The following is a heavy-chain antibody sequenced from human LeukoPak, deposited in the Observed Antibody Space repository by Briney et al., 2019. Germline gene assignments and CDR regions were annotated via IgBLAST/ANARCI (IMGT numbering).Heavy chain of an antibody. V-gene: IGHV1-24*01. D-gene: IGHD2-15*01. Sequence: GASVKVSCKVSGYTLTELSMHWVRPAPGKGLEWMGGFDPEDGETIYAQKFQGRVTMTEDTSTDTAYMELSSLRSEDTAVYYCATRSGAANLLSYYYYYGMDVWGQGTTVTVSS. CDR3: ATRSGAANLLSYYYYYGMDV. J-gene: IGHJ6*02. CDR2: FDPEDGET. CDR1: GYTLTELS.